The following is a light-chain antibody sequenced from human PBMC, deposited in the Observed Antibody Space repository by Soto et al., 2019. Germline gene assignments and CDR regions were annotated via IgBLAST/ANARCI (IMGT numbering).Light chain of an antibody. CDR3: QQRSNWPLT. V-gene: IGKV3-11*01. J-gene: IGKJ4*01. Sequence: EIVSTQSPATLSLSPGERATLSCRASQSVSSYLAWYQQKPGQAPRLLIYDASNRATGIPARFSGSGSGTDFTLTISSLEPEYFAVYYCQQRSNWPLTFGGGTKVEIK. CDR1: QSVSSY. CDR2: DAS.